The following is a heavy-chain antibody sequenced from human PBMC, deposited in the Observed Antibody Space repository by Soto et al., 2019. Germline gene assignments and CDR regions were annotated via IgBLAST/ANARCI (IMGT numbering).Heavy chain of an antibody. D-gene: IGHD4-17*01. CDR1: GFTFSSYA. V-gene: IGHV3-23*01. CDR3: AKEVHGYYGDYGHYFDY. Sequence: SLRLSCAASGFTFSSYAMSWVRQAPGKGLEWVSAISGSGGSTYYADSVKGRFTISRDNSKNTLYLQMNSLRAEDTAVYYCAKEVHGYYGDYGHYFDYWGQGTLVTVSS. CDR2: ISGSGGST. J-gene: IGHJ4*02.